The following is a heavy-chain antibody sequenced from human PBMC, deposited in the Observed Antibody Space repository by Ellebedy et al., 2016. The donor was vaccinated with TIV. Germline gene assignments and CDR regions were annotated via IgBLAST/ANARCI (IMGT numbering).Heavy chain of an antibody. CDR1: GSSLSNYW. CDR3: SRNLGHYMLSD. V-gene: IGHV3-7*01. CDR2: IKQDGSEQ. D-gene: IGHD2-8*01. J-gene: IGHJ4*02. Sequence: GGSLRLXCAASGSSLSNYWMNWVRQAPGKGLEWVAIIKQDGSEQHYADSVEGRFTISRDNAQNSMYLYMKSLRVEDTAMYYCSRNLGHYMLSDWGQGSLVTVSS.